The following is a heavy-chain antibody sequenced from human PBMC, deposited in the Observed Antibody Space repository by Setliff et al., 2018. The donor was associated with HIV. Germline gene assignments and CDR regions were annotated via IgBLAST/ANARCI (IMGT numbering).Heavy chain of an antibody. J-gene: IGHJ5*02. D-gene: IGHD6-13*01. CDR3: ARDFRIAAAGTFFDP. CDR1: GYTFTSYY. Sequence: GASVKVSCKASGYTFTSYYMHWVRQAPGRGLEWMGIINPSGGSTSYAQKFQGRVTMTRDTSTSTVYMELSSLRSEDTAVYYCARDFRIAAAGTFFDPWGQGTLVTVSS. CDR2: INPSGGST. V-gene: IGHV1-46*01.